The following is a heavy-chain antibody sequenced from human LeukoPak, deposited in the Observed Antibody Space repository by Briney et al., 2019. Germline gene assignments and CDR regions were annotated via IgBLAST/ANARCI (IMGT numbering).Heavy chain of an antibody. V-gene: IGHV1-8*01. CDR1: GDTFTNYD. Sequence: GASVKVSCKASGDTFTNYDINWVRQATGQGLEWMGWMNPNSGNTGYAQKFQGRVTMTRDTSISTAYMELSSLRSEDTAVYYCARTELGDGSGSYYNDAFDIWGQGTMVTVSS. D-gene: IGHD3-10*01. CDR3: ARTELGDGSGSYYNDAFDI. CDR2: MNPNSGNT. J-gene: IGHJ3*02.